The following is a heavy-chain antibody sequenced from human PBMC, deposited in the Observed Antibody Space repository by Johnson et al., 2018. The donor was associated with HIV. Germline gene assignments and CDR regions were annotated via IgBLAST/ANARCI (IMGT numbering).Heavy chain of an antibody. CDR2: ISGSGGST. D-gene: IGHD6-13*01. CDR3: AKGGQQLADHFDI. Sequence: VLLVESGGGLVQPGGSLRLSCAASGFTFSSYAMSWVRKAPGKGLEWVSAISGSGGSTYYADSVQGRFTISRDNSKNSLYLQMTSLRGGDPAVYFCAKGGQQLADHFDIWGQGTLVTVSS. J-gene: IGHJ3*02. V-gene: IGHV3-23*04. CDR1: GFTFSSYA.